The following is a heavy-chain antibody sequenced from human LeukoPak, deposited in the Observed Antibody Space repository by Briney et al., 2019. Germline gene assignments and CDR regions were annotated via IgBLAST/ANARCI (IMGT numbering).Heavy chain of an antibody. CDR1: TFTVSSNY. CDR3: ARDKNGYYYYGMDV. V-gene: IGHV3-66*01. Sequence: GGSLRLSCAASTFTVSSNYMSWVRQAPGKGLEWVSVIYSGDSTYYADSVKGRFTISRDNSKNTLYLQMNSLRDKDTAVYYCARDKNGYYYYGMDVWGQGTTVTVSS. J-gene: IGHJ6*02. D-gene: IGHD2-8*01. CDR2: IYSGDST.